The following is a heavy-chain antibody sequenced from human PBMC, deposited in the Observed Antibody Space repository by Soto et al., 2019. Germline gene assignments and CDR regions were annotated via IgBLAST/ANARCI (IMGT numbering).Heavy chain of an antibody. V-gene: IGHV4-34*01. CDR2: INHSGST. CDR3: ARVHTVTPAFDI. Sequence: SETLSLTCAVYGGSFSGYYWSWIRQPPGKGLEWIGEINHSGSTNYNPSLKSRVTISVDTSKNQFSLKLSSVTAADTAVYYCARVHTVTPAFDIWGQGTMVTVSS. J-gene: IGHJ3*02. CDR1: GGSFSGYY. D-gene: IGHD4-17*01.